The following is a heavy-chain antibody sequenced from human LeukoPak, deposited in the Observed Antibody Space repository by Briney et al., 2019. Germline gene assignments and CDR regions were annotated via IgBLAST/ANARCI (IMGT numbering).Heavy chain of an antibody. CDR3: ARDPVYCGGDCYPTY. Sequence: SETPSLTCTVSGGSIRSSSYYWGWIRQPPGKGLEWIGSIYYSGSTYDNPSLKSRVTISVDTSKNQFSLKLSSVTAADTAVYYCARDPVYCGGDCYPTYWGQGTLVTVSS. CDR1: GGSIRSSSYY. J-gene: IGHJ4*02. V-gene: IGHV4-39*07. D-gene: IGHD2-21*02. CDR2: IYYSGST.